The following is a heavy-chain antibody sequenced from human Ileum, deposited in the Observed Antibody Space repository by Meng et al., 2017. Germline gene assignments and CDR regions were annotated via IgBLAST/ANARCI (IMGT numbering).Heavy chain of an antibody. Sequence: QVPLKESGPGLGKPSGTLSLTCAVSGGSINSYVWWSWVRQAPGKGLEWIGEIYPGGSINYNPSLKSRVTISADTSKNQFSLSLDSVTAADTAVYYCVRNDYCSGGTCYPHFDYWGQGTLVTASS. CDR1: GGSINSYVW. CDR3: VRNDYCSGGTCYPHFDY. D-gene: IGHD2-15*01. CDR2: IYPGGSI. V-gene: IGHV4-4*02. J-gene: IGHJ4*02.